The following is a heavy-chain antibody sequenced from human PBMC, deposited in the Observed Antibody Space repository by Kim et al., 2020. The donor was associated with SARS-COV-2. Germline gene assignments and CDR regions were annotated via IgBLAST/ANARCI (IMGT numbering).Heavy chain of an antibody. Sequence: KYYNTNLKHRTTTPKDTSKNQVVLTMTTMDPVDTATYYCARIPYSSGCFDSWGQGTLVTVSS. V-gene: IGHV2-70*01. CDR2: K. D-gene: IGHD6-19*01. J-gene: IGHJ4*02. CDR3: ARIPYSSGCFDS.